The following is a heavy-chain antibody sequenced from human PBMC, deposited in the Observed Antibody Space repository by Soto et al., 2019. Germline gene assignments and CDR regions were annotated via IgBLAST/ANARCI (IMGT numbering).Heavy chain of an antibody. CDR2: ISSSSSYI. D-gene: IGHD3-3*01. J-gene: IGHJ4*02. V-gene: IGHV3-21*01. CDR3: ARAITIFGVVIPLGY. CDR1: GFTFSSYS. Sequence: GGSLRLSCAASGFTFSSYSMNWVRQAPGKGLEWVSSISSSSSYIYYADSVKGRFTISRDNAKNSLYLQMNSLRAEDTAVYYCARAITIFGVVIPLGYWGQGTLVTVSS.